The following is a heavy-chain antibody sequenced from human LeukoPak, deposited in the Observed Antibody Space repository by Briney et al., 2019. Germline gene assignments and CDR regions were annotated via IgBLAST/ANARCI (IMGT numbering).Heavy chain of an antibody. D-gene: IGHD6-13*01. CDR2: IKSKTDGGTT. CDR3: THGHSSSWYNNFDY. J-gene: IGHJ4*02. V-gene: IGHV3-15*01. Sequence: PGGSLRLSCAASGFIFSSYWMSWVRQAPGKGLEWVGRIKSKTDGGTTDYAAPVKGRFTLSRDDSKNTLYLQMNSLKTEDTAVYYCTHGHSSSWYNNFDYWGQGTLVTVSS. CDR1: GFIFSSYW.